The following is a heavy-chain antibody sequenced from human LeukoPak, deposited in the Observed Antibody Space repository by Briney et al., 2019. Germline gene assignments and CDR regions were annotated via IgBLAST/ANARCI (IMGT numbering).Heavy chain of an antibody. V-gene: IGHV3-11*04. J-gene: IGHJ6*02. D-gene: IGHD6-13*01. CDR2: ISSIGSTI. CDR1: GFTFSNAW. CDR3: AREVVWLRPSRYSSSWYDPDDGYYYGMDV. Sequence: GGSLRLSCAASGFTFSNAWMSRVRQAPGKGLEWVSYISSIGSTIYYADSVKGRFTISRDNAKNSLYLQMNSLRAEDTAVYYCAREVVWLRPSRYSSSWYDPDDGYYYGMDVWGQGTTVTVSS.